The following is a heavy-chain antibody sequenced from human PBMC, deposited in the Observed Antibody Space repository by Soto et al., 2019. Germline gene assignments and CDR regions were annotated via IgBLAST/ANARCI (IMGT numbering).Heavy chain of an antibody. CDR3: ASIPLRPDDGDYGASDY. J-gene: IGHJ4*02. Sequence: SETLSLTCTVSGGSTSSGGYYWSWIRQHPGKGLEWIGSLYYSRSTTPHPSPQRRVTKSPDTSKNQFSLKLSSVTAANPAAHYCASIPLRPDDGDYGASDYWGQGPLVT. CDR1: GGSTSSGGYY. V-gene: IGHV4-31*03. D-gene: IGHD4-17*01. CDR2: LYYSRST.